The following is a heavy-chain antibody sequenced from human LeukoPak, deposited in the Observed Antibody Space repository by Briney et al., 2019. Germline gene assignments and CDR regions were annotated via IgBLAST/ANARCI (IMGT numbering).Heavy chain of an antibody. V-gene: IGHV4-34*01. J-gene: IGHJ4*02. D-gene: IGHD3-16*02. CDR1: GGSFSGYY. CDR2: INHSGST. Sequence: PSETLSLTCAVYGGSFSGYYWNWFRQAPEKGLEWIGEINHSGSTNYNPSLKSRVTMSVDTSRNQFSLRLSSVTAADTAVYYCAKSYDYLWGSHRYTTTFDSWGQGTLVTVSS. CDR3: AKSYDYLWGSHRYTTTFDS.